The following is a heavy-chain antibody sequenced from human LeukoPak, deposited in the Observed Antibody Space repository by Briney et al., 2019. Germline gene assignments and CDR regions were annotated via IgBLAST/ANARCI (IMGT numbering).Heavy chain of an antibody. Sequence: GRSLRLSCAASGFTFSSYAMHWVRQAPGKGLEWVAVITYDGSNQYYADSVKGRFTISRDNSKSTLFLQMNSLRVEDTAAYFCARESVRGGYGIGLWGQGTLVTVSS. CDR2: ITYDGSNQ. D-gene: IGHD3-16*01. CDR1: GFTFSSYA. CDR3: ARESVRGGYGIGL. J-gene: IGHJ5*02. V-gene: IGHV3-30-3*01.